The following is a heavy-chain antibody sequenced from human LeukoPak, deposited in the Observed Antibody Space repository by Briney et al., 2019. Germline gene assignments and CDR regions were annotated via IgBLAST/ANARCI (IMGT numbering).Heavy chain of an antibody. CDR1: GYSFTSCW. D-gene: IGHD2-15*01. CDR3: VRSPACSSGTCYPNWFDP. Sequence: KHGESLKISCKGFGYSFTSCWIGWVRQMPGKGLEWMGITYPGDSNTRYSPSFQGQVTISADKSISSAYLQWSSLKASDTAMYYCVRSPACSSGTCYPNWFDPWGQGTLVTVSS. V-gene: IGHV5-51*01. CDR2: TYPGDSNT. J-gene: IGHJ5*02.